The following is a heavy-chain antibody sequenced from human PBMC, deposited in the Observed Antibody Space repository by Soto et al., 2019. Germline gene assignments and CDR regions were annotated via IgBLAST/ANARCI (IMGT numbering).Heavy chain of an antibody. Sequence: QVQLQQPGPGLVKPSQTLSLTCTVSGDSISSDYYHWTWIRQSPGKGLEWIGYIHHSGSILYNPSLKSRVTISVDTSKNHFSLHLTSVTAADTAVYFCARGDDGGDSLDVWGQGTTVTVSS. CDR3: ARGDDGGDSLDV. D-gene: IGHD2-21*02. CDR2: IHHSGSI. V-gene: IGHV4-30-4*08. CDR1: GDSISSDYYH. J-gene: IGHJ6*02.